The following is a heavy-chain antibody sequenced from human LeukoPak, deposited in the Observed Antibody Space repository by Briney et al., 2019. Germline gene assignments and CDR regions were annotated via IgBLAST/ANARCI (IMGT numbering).Heavy chain of an antibody. CDR1: GFSFYSYG. D-gene: IGHD6-19*01. J-gene: IGHJ4*02. CDR2: IWYDGTNK. Sequence: GGSLRLSCAASGFSFYSYGMHWVRQAPGKGLEWVSIIWYDGTNKFYADSVRGRFTISRDNSKNTLYLQMNSLRAEDTAVYYCARAYSSGSDPFDNWGQGTLVTVTS. CDR3: ARAYSSGSDPFDN. V-gene: IGHV3-33*01.